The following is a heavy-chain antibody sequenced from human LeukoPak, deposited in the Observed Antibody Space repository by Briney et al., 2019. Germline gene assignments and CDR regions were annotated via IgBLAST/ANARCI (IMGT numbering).Heavy chain of an antibody. CDR3: ARSDSSGGARGIQY. CDR1: GYNFTSYW. Sequence: GESLKISCKGSGYNFTSYWVGWVRQMPGKGLQCLGTIYPGDSDTRYSPSFQSQVTISVDKSVSTAYLQWSSLKALDTAMYYCARSDSSGGARGIQYWGQGTPVTVSS. V-gene: IGHV5-51*01. J-gene: IGHJ1*01. D-gene: IGHD3-22*01. CDR2: IYPGDSDT.